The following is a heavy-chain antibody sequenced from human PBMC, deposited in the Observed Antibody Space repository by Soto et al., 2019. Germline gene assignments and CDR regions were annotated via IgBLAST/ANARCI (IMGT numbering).Heavy chain of an antibody. D-gene: IGHD6-13*01. J-gene: IGHJ4*02. V-gene: IGHV4-30-4*02. CDR2: IYYSGST. Sequence: SETLSLTCSVSGGSISSGDYYWSWIRQPPGKGLEWIGYIYYSGSTYYNPSLKSRVTISVDTSKNQFSLKVNSMTAADTAVYYCARYRREAVAGYTLDNWGQGILVTVSS. CDR1: GGSISSGDYY. CDR3: ARYRREAVAGYTLDN.